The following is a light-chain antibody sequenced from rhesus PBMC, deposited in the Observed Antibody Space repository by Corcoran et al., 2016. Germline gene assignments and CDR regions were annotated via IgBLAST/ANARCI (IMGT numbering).Light chain of an antibody. CDR1: QSLLDSEDGNTS. Sequence: DIVMTQTPLSLPVTPGEPASISCRSSQSLLDSEDGNTSLDWYLQKPGQFPQLVIYEVSNRASVVPDRFSGSGSDTYLTLKISRVEAEDVGVYYCMQALEFPHSFGQGTKVEIK. CDR2: EVS. J-gene: IGKJ2*01. V-gene: IGKV2-104*02. CDR3: MQALEFPHS.